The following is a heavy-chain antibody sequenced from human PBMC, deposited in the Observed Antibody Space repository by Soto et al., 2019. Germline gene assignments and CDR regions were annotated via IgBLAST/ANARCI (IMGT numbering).Heavy chain of an antibody. CDR3: ARMTPDSSGLFDY. Sequence: SETLSLTCAVSGGSIISNYWWAWIRQSPGEGLVWIGSIYNSGTTYYNPSLESRVIISVDTSESRFALRLTSVTAADSAVYYCARMTPDSSGLFDYWGQGTLVTVSS. V-gene: IGHV4-38-2*01. CDR2: IYNSGTT. D-gene: IGHD3-22*01. CDR1: GGSIISNYW. J-gene: IGHJ4*02.